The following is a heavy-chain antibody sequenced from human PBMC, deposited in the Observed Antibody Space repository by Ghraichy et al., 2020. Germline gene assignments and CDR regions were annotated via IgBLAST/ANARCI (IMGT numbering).Heavy chain of an antibody. D-gene: IGHD6-19*01. CDR1: GFTFSSYA. J-gene: IGHJ4*02. CDR3: AKDQRIDRSGWYDFDY. CDR2: ISGSGGST. Sequence: GGSLRLSCAASGFTFSSYAMSWVRQAPGKGLEWVSAISGSGGSTYYADSVKGRFTISRDNSKNTLYLQMNSLRAEDTAVYYCAKDQRIDRSGWYDFDYWGQGTLVTVSS. V-gene: IGHV3-23*01.